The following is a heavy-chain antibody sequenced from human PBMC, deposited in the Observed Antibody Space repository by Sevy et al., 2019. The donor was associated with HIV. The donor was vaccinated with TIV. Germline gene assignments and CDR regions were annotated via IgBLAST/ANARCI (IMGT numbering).Heavy chain of an antibody. D-gene: IGHD6-6*01. J-gene: IGHJ4*02. V-gene: IGHV3-49*04. CDR2: IRSKAYGGTT. CDR1: GFTFGDYA. CDR3: TRKLVRIHY. Sequence: GGSLRLSCTASGFTFGDYAMSWVRQAPGKGLEWVGFIRSKAYGGTTEYAVSVKGRFTISRDDSKSIAYLKMNSLKTEDTAVYYCTRKLVRIHYWGQGTLVTVSS.